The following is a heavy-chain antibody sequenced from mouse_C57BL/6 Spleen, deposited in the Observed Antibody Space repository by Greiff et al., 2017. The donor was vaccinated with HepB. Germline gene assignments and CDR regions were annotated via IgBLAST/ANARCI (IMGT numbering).Heavy chain of an antibody. D-gene: IGHD2-3*01. V-gene: IGHV5-17*01. CDR2: ISSGSSTI. CDR1: GFTFSDYG. Sequence: EVKLVESGGGLVKPGGSLKLSCAASGFTFSDYGMHWVRQAPEKGLEWVAYISSGSSTIYYADTVKGRFTISRDNAKNTLFLQMTSLRSEDTAMYYCARPGDGYLFAYWGQGTLVTVSA. J-gene: IGHJ3*01. CDR3: ARPGDGYLFAY.